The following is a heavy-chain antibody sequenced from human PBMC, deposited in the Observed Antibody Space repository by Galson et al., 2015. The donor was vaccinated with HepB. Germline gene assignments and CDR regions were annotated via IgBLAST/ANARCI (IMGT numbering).Heavy chain of an antibody. CDR3: ASADYGDYGG. D-gene: IGHD4-17*01. CDR1: GFTFSSYA. CDR2: ISYDGSNK. V-gene: IGHV3-30*04. J-gene: IGHJ4*02. Sequence: SLRLSCAASGFTFSSYAMHWVRQAPGKGLEWVAVISYDGSNKYYADSVKGRFTISRDNSKNTLYLQMNSLRAEDTAVYYCASADYGDYGGWGQGTLVTVSS.